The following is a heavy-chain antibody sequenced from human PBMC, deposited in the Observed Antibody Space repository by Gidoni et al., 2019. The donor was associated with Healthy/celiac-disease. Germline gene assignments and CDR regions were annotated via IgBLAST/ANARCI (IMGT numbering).Heavy chain of an antibody. CDR2: ISWNSGSI. D-gene: IGHD3-16*02. CDR1: GLHLDDYA. Sequence: VRLVESGGGLVQPGRSLRLSCAASGLHLDDYAMHWVRQAPGKGLEWLSGISWNSGSIGYADSVKGRFTISRDDAKNSLYLQMNSLRAEDTSLYYCAKDVGELSANFNYFDYWGQGTLVTVSS. J-gene: IGHJ4*02. CDR3: AKDVGELSANFNYFDY. V-gene: IGHV3-9*01.